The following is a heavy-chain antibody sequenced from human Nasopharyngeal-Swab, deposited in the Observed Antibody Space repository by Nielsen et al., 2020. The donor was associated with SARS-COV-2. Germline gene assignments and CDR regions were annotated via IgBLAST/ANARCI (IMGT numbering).Heavy chain of an antibody. CDR3: ARCLVLGAARYFDY. D-gene: IGHD6-6*01. CDR2: IIPIFGTA. V-gene: IGHV1-69*13. J-gene: IGHJ4*02. CDR1: GGTFSSYA. Sequence: SVKVFCKASGGTFSSYAISWVRQAPGQGLEWMGGIIPIFGTANYAQKFQGRVTITADESTSTAYMELSSLRSEDTAVYYCARCLVLGAARYFDYWGQGTLVTVSS.